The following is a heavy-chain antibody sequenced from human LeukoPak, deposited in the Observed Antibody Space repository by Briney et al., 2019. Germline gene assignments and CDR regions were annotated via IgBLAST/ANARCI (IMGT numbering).Heavy chain of an antibody. V-gene: IGHV4-34*01. Sequence: SETLSLTCAVYGGSFSGYYWSWIRQPPGKGLEWIGEINHSGSTNYNPSLKSRVTISVDTSKNQFSLKLSSVTAADTAVYYCARRVEATGPFDYWGQGTLVTVSS. CDR3: ARRVEATGPFDY. J-gene: IGHJ4*02. D-gene: IGHD1-26*01. CDR2: INHSGST. CDR1: GGSFSGYY.